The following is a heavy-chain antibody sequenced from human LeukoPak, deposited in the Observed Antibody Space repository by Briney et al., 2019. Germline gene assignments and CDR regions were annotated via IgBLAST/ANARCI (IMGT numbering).Heavy chain of an antibody. J-gene: IGHJ4*02. Sequence: TSETLSLTCTVSGGSISSYYWSWIRQPPGKGLEWIGYIYYSGSTNYNPSLKSRVTISVDTSKNQFSLKLSSVTAADTAVYYCARHSFYFPYFDYWGQGTLVTVSS. CDR2: IYYSGST. V-gene: IGHV4-59*08. D-gene: IGHD2/OR15-2a*01. CDR1: GGSISSYY. CDR3: ARHSFYFPYFDY.